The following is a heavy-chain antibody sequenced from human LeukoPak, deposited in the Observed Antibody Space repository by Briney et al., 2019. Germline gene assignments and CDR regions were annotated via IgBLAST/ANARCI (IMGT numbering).Heavy chain of an antibody. J-gene: IGHJ4*02. CDR3: ARLLSVRVTYLSSTDY. D-gene: IGHD2-21*02. CDR2: INHSGST. V-gene: IGHV4-34*01. Sequence: SETLSLTCVVYGGSFSGYYWSWIRQPPGKGLEWIGEINHSGSTNYNPSLKSRVTISVDTSKNQFSLKLSSVTAADTAVYYCARLLSVRVTYLSSTDYWGQGTLVTVSS. CDR1: GGSFSGYY.